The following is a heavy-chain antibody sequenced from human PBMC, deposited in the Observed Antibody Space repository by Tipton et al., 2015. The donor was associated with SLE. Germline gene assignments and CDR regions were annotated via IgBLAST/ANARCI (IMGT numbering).Heavy chain of an antibody. CDR1: GASFSGYY. D-gene: IGHD3-10*01. J-gene: IGHJ4*02. CDR2: INHSGST. CDR3: ARGLTGITQYYFDS. V-gene: IGHV4-34*01. Sequence: GLVKPSETLSLTCAVYGASFSGYYWNWIRQPPGKGLEWIGEINHSGSTNYNPSLKSRVSISVDTSKNQFSLKLSSVTAADTAVYYCARGLTGITQYYFDSWGQGTLVTVSS.